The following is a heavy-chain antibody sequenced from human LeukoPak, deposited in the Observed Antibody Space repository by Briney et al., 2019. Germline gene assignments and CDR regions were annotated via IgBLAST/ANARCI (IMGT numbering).Heavy chain of an antibody. CDR3: ARDNDQLGLDPFDY. J-gene: IGHJ4*02. V-gene: IGHV4-39*07. D-gene: IGHD1-1*01. Sequence: SETLSLTCTVSGGSISSSSYYWGWIRQPPGKGLEWIGSIYYSGSTYYNPSLKSRVTISIDTSKNQFSLKLSSVTAADTAMYYCARDNDQLGLDPFDYWGQGTLVTVSS. CDR1: GGSISSSSYY. CDR2: IYYSGST.